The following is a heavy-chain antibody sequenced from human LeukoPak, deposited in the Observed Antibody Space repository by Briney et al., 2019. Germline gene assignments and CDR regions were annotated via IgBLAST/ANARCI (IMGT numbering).Heavy chain of an antibody. V-gene: IGHV4-59*01. Sequence: SETLSLTCTVSGGGISSYYWSWIRQPPGKGLEWIGYVYYSGSTNYNPSLRSRVTISVDTSKHQFSLKLNSVTAADTAVYYCARPSAGGSAYYAMDVWGQGTTATVSS. J-gene: IGHJ6*02. CDR3: ARPSAGGSAYYAMDV. CDR2: VYYSGST. D-gene: IGHD2-15*01. CDR1: GGGISSYY.